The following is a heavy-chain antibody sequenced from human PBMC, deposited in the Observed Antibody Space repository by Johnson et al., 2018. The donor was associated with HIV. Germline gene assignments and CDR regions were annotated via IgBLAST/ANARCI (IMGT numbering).Heavy chain of an antibody. V-gene: IGHV3-74*01. CDR2: VNSDGSSL. Sequence: VQLVESGGGLVQPGGSLRLSCAASGFTFSNYWMHWVRQAPGKGLEWVSRVNSDGSSLSYADSVKGRFTISRDKAKNTLYLQLNSLRAEETARYYRARELNQDAFDIWDQGTMVTVSS. J-gene: IGHJ3*02. CDR1: GFTFSNYW. CDR3: ARELNQDAFDI. D-gene: IGHD1-14*01.